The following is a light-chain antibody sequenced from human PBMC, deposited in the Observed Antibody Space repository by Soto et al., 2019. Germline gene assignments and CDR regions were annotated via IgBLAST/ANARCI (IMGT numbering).Light chain of an antibody. CDR1: QSVSTN. CDR3: QQYTNRPPWT. J-gene: IGKJ1*01. V-gene: IGKV3-15*01. Sequence: EIVMTQSPATLSGSPGERATLSCRASQSVSTNLAWYQQKPGQAPGLLIYGASTRATGIPARFSGSGSGTAFTLTISSLQSADFAVYYCQQYTNRPPWTFGQGTKV. CDR2: GAS.